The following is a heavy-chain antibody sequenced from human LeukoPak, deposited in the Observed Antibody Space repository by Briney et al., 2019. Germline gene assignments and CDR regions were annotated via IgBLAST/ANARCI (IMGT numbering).Heavy chain of an antibody. CDR2: ISAYNGNT. CDR1: GYTFTSYG. CDR3: ARVRLGELAYNWFDP. V-gene: IGHV1-18*01. Sequence: ASVKVSCKASGYTFTSYGISWGRQAPGQGREWMGWISAYNGNTNYAQKLQGRVTMTTDTSTSTAYMELRSLRSDDTAVYYCARVRLGELAYNWFDPWGQGTLVTVSS. D-gene: IGHD3-16*01. J-gene: IGHJ5*02.